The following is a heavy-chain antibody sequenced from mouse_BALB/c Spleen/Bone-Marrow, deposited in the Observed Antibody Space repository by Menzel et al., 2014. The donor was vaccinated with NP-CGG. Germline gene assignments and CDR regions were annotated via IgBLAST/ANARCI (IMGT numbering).Heavy chain of an antibody. CDR1: GFNIKDTY. CDR2: IYPANGNT. Sequence: VQLQQSGAELVQPGASVKLSCTASGFNIKDTYMHWVKQRPEQGLEWIGRIYPANGNTKYDPQFQGKATITADTPSNTAYLQLSSLTSEDTAVYYCASYVYGYYFDYWGQGTTLTVSS. D-gene: IGHD2-2*01. J-gene: IGHJ2*01. CDR3: ASYVYGYYFDY. V-gene: IGHV14-3*02.